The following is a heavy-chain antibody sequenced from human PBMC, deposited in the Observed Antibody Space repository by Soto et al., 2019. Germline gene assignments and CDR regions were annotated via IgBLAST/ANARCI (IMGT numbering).Heavy chain of an antibody. J-gene: IGHJ6*02. CDR1: GGTFSSYT. Sequence: SVKVSCKASGGTFSSYTISWVRQAPGQGLEWMGRIIPILGIANYAQKFQGRVTITADKSTSTAYMELSSLRSEDTAVYYCARGWLDDYYGMDVWGQGTTVTVSS. D-gene: IGHD6-19*01. CDR3: ARGWLDDYYGMDV. CDR2: IIPILGIA. V-gene: IGHV1-69*02.